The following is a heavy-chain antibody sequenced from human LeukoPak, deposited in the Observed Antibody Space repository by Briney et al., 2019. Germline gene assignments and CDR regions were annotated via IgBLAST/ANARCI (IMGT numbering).Heavy chain of an antibody. J-gene: IGHJ4*02. CDR3: ARALRGYSYVLDY. CDR1: GLTFSNYG. V-gene: IGHV3-30*02. CDR2: IRHDGNKK. D-gene: IGHD5-18*01. Sequence: GGSLRLSCAASGLTFSNYGMHWVRQAPGKGLEWMAFIRHDGNKKYFRDSVKGRFTISRDNSKNTPFLQMNSLRAEDTAVYFCARALRGYSYVLDYWGQGTLVTVSS.